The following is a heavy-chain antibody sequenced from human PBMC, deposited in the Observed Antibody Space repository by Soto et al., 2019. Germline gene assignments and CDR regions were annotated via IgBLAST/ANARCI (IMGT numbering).Heavy chain of an antibody. V-gene: IGHV3-33*01. CDR3: ARDALYYYDSSGYYGY. D-gene: IGHD3-22*01. J-gene: IGHJ4*02. CDR1: GFTFSSYG. Sequence: GGSLRLSCAASGFTFSSYGMHWVRQAPGKGLEWVAVIWYDGSNKYYADSVKGRFTISRDNSKNTLYLQMNSLRAEDTAVYYCARDALYYYDSSGYYGYWGQGALVTVSS. CDR2: IWYDGSNK.